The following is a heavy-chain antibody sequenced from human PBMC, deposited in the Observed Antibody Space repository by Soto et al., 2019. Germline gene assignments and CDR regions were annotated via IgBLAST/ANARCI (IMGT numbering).Heavy chain of an antibody. CDR2: IYHSGST. J-gene: IGHJ4*02. D-gene: IGHD3-3*01. CDR3: ARAPVGLDTISYFDY. CDR1: RYSISSGYY. V-gene: IGHV4-38-2*01. Sequence: SLTCAVSRYSISSGYYWGWIRQPPGKGLEWIGTIYHSGSTYYRPSLESRMHMSLDATRNHYSLRLTSVTAADTAVYFCARAPVGLDTISYFDYWGQGKLVTVSS.